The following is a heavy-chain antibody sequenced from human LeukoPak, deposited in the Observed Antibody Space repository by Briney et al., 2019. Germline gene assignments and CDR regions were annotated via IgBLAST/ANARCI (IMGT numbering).Heavy chain of an antibody. CDR1: GGSFSGYY. J-gene: IGHJ6*02. V-gene: IGHV4-34*01. CDR2: INHSGST. CDR3: ARGYGSGDSGIHYYYGMDV. Sequence: PSETPSLTCAVYGGSFSGYYWSWIRQPPGKGLEWIGEINHSGSTNYNPSLKSRVTISVDTSKNQFSLKLSSVTAADTAVYYCARGYGSGDSGIHYYYGMDVWGQGTTVTVSS. D-gene: IGHD2-15*01.